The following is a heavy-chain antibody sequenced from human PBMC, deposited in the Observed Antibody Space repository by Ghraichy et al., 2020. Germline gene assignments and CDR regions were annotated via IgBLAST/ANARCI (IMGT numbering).Heavy chain of an antibody. D-gene: IGHD5-24*01. CDR3: ARLDGANPSYWYFDL. CDR2: IYYSGST. J-gene: IGHJ2*01. CDR1: GGSISSSSYY. Sequence: SETLSLTCTVSGGSISSSSYYWGWIRQPPGKGLEWIGSIYYSGSTYYNPSLKSRVTISVDTSKNQFSLKLSSVTAADTAVYYCARLDGANPSYWYFDLWGRGTLVTVSS. V-gene: IGHV4-39*01.